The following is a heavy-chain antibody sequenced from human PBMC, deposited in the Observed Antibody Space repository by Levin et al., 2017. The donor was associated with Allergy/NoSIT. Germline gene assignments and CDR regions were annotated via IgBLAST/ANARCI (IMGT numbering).Heavy chain of an antibody. J-gene: IGHJ6*02. Sequence: GGSLRLSCAASGFTFSSYAMSWVRQAPGKGLEWVSAISGSGGSTYYADSVKGRFTISRDNSKNTLYLQMNSLRAEDTAVYYCARLDYGDYGHYYYYGMDVWGQGTTVTVSS. CDR1: GFTFSSYA. D-gene: IGHD4-17*01. CDR3: ARLDYGDYGHYYYYGMDV. CDR2: ISGSGGST. V-gene: IGHV3-23*01.